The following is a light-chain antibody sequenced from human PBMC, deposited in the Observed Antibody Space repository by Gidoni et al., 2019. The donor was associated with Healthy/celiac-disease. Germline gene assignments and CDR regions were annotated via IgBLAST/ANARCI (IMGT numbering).Light chain of an antibody. Sequence: EIVFTQSPDTLSLSPGERATLSCRASQSVSSYLAWYQQKPGQAPRLLIYDASNRATGIPARFSGSGSGTDFTLTISSLEPEDFAVYYCQQRSNRLTFGPGTKVDIK. V-gene: IGKV3-11*01. CDR1: QSVSSY. CDR2: DAS. CDR3: QQRSNRLT. J-gene: IGKJ3*01.